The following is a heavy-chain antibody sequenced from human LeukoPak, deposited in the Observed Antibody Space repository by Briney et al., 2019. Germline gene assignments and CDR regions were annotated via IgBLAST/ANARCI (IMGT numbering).Heavy chain of an antibody. CDR1: GFTFSNYS. Sequence: GGSLRLSCAASGFTFSNYSMNWVRQAPGKGLEWVSSISRDSYYIYYADSLRGRFTISRDNAKNSLFLQVNSLRAEDTAVYYCAKIRLNVDTDYWGQGTLVTVSS. J-gene: IGHJ4*02. CDR3: AKIRLNVDTDY. D-gene: IGHD5-18*01. V-gene: IGHV3-21*06. CDR2: ISRDSYYI.